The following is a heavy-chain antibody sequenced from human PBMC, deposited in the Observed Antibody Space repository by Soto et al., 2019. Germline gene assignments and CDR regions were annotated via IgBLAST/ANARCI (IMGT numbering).Heavy chain of an antibody. Sequence: SETLSLTCTVSGGPIRGSTYYWGWIRQPPGKGLEWIGSVFYSGSPYYNPSLESRLTISVGTSKNQFSLNLSSVTAADTAVYYCVRHHDRGYSYGDFDFWGQGTLVTVSS. CDR3: VRHHDRGYSYGDFDF. J-gene: IGHJ4*02. D-gene: IGHD5-18*01. CDR2: VFYSGSP. V-gene: IGHV4-39*01. CDR1: GGPIRGSTYY.